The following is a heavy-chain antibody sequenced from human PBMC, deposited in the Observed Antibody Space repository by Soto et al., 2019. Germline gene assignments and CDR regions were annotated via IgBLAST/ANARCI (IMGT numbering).Heavy chain of an antibody. Sequence: SVKVSCTDSGGTFSSYAISWVRQAPGQGLEWMGGIIPIFGTANYAQKFQGRVTITADESTSTAYMELSSLRSEDTAVYYCARGNDIQDIAAAGTNYGMDVWGQGTTVTVSS. CDR2: IIPIFGTA. CDR3: ARGNDIQDIAAAGTNYGMDV. J-gene: IGHJ6*02. V-gene: IGHV1-69*13. CDR1: GGTFSSYA. D-gene: IGHD6-13*01.